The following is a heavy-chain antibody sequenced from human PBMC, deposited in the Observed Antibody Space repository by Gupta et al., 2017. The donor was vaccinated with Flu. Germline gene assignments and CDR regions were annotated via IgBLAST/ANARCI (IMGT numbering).Heavy chain of an antibody. D-gene: IGHD3-10*01. CDR1: GFIFRIYR. J-gene: IGHJ4*02. V-gene: IGHV3-7*01. CDR2: IAADGSVK. CDR3: ARNRGWQQFDY. Sequence: EEQPVESGGGLVQPGGSLRLSCAASGFIFRIYRMDWVRKAPGKGLEWVANIAADGSVKNYADSVKGRFTISRDDAKDSLYLQMNSLRAEDTAVYYCARNRGWQQFDYWGQGALVTVSS.